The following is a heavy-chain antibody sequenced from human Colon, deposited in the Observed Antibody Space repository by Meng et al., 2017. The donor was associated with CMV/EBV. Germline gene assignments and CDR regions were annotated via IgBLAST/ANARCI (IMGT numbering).Heavy chain of an antibody. J-gene: IGHJ4*02. D-gene: IGHD3-3*01. Sequence: GESLKISCAASGFTFSNYWMYWVRQAPGKGLEWVSSISSSSSYIYYADSVKGRFTISRDNAKNSLYLQMNSLRAEDTAVHYCARDSDPGITIFGVVPPGYWGQGTLVTVSS. CDR2: ISSSSSYI. CDR1: GFTFSNYW. CDR3: ARDSDPGITIFGVVPPGY. V-gene: IGHV3-21*01.